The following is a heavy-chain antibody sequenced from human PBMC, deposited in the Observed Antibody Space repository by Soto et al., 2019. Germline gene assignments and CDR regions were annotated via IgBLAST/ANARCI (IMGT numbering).Heavy chain of an antibody. D-gene: IGHD3-10*01. J-gene: IGHJ5*02. V-gene: IGHV4-31*03. Sequence: PSETLSLTCTVSGGSISSGGYYWSWIRQHPGKGLEWIGYIYYSGSTYYNPSLKSRVTISVDTSKNQFSLKLSSVTAADTAVYYCATRGGSGSYYNEGEWHWFDPWGQGTLVTVSS. CDR2: IYYSGST. CDR3: ATRGGSGSYYNEGEWHWFDP. CDR1: GGSISSGGYY.